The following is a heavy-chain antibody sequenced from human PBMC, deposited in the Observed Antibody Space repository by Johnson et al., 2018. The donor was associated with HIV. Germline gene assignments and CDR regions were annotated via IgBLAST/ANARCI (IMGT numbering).Heavy chain of an antibody. J-gene: IGHJ3*02. D-gene: IGHD3-16*01. Sequence: QVQLVESGGGVVQPGRSLRLSCAASGFTFSSYGMHWVRQAPGKGLEWVAVISYNGSNKYYADSVKSRFTISRDNAKNSLYLQMNSLRAEDTAVYYCARDPSRLRQSDIWGQGTMVTVSS. V-gene: IGHV3-30*03. CDR1: GFTFSSYG. CDR3: ARDPSRLRQSDI. CDR2: ISYNGSNK.